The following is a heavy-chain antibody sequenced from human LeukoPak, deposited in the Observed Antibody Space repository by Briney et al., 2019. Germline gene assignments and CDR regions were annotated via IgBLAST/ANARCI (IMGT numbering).Heavy chain of an antibody. J-gene: IGHJ3*02. CDR3: ASRGYSGYARAFDI. V-gene: IGHV3-7*01. D-gene: IGHD5-12*01. CDR2: IKQDGSEK. CDR1: GFTFSSYW. Sequence: GGSLRLSCAASGFTFSSYWMSWVRQAPGKGLEWVANIKQDGSEKYYVDSVKGRFTISRDNAKNSLYLQMNSLRAEDTAVYYCASRGYSGYARAFDIWGQGTMVTVSS.